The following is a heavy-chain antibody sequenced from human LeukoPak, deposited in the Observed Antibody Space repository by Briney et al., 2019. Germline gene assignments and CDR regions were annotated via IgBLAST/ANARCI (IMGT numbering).Heavy chain of an antibody. J-gene: IGHJ4*02. V-gene: IGHV3-7*05. CDR1: GCTFSSYW. CDR3: ARDGIDY. CDR2: IKQDGSEK. Sequence: GGSLRLSCAASGCTFSSYWMAWVRQAPGKGLEWVANIKQDGSEKYYVDSVKGRFTISRDNAKNSVDLQMNSLRAEDTAVYYCARDGIDYWGQGTLVTVSS.